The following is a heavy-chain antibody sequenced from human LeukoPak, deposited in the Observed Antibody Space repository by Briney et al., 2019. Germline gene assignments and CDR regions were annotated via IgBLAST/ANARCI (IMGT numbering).Heavy chain of an antibody. CDR1: GFTFGDYA. D-gene: IGHD3-22*01. Sequence: GGSLRLSCTASGFTFGDYAMSWVRQAPGKGLEWVGFIRSKDYGGTTEYAASVKGRFTISRDDSKSIAYLQMNSLKTEDTAVYYCTRIDKDDSSGYWVSYFDYWGQGTLVTVSS. CDR3: TRIDKDDSSGYWVSYFDY. CDR2: IRSKDYGGTT. J-gene: IGHJ4*02. V-gene: IGHV3-49*04.